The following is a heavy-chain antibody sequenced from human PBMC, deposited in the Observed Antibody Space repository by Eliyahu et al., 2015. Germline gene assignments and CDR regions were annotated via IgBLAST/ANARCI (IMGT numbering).Heavy chain of an antibody. Sequence: QVLLQESGPGLVKPXQTLSLTCAXXGGXIXSGAFYWSXIRQXPGKGLEWIGYIXPSGSTYYNPSLKRRVTISLDTSQNRFSLKVSSVTAADTAVYYCARGNSGTYYYFDYWGQGTLVTVSS. V-gene: IGHV4-31*11. CDR1: GGXIXSGAFY. CDR3: ARGNSGTYYYFDY. D-gene: IGHD1-26*01. J-gene: IGHJ4*02. CDR2: IXPSGST.